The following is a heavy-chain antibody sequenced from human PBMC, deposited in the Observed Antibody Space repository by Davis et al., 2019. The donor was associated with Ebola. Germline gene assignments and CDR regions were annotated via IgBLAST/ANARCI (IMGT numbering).Heavy chain of an antibody. CDR3: ARDSGVRATQGYFDF. V-gene: IGHV3-74*01. J-gene: IGHJ4*02. CDR1: GFTFSTYW. D-gene: IGHD1-26*01. CDR2: INEDGRTT. Sequence: PGGSLRLSCKASGFTFSTYWMHWVRQAPGKGLEWVSRINEDGRTTNYAASVKGRFTISRDNSKNTVYLQMNSLRAEDTAMYYCARDSGVRATQGYFDFWGQGTLVTVSS.